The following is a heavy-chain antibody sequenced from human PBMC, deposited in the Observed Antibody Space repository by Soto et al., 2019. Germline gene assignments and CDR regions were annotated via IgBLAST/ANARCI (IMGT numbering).Heavy chain of an antibody. J-gene: IGHJ4*02. V-gene: IGHV1-8*01. CDR3: WIVVVQEVDY. CDR1: GYTFTSYD. CDR2: MNPNSGNT. D-gene: IGHD2-2*01. Sequence: QVQLVQSGAEVKKPGASVKVSCKASGYTFTSYDINWVRQATGQGLEWMGWMNPNSGNTGYAQKFQGRVTMTRNTAILTAYMELSSVRSEDRAVYYCWIVVVQEVDYWGQGTLVVVSS.